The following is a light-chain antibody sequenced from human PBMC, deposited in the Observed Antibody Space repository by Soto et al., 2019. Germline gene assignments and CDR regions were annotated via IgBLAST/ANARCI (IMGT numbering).Light chain of an antibody. CDR2: VGS. J-gene: IGKJ2*01. V-gene: IGKV2-28*01. CDR3: VQGLYTPRA. Sequence: EIVMTQSPLSLPVTPGEPASISCRSSQNLLHSNGYNYLNWYLQKPGQSPQLLIYVGSTRASGGHDRFGGGGSGTDFTLKISRVEAEDVGVYYCVQGLYTPRAFGQGTKLEIK. CDR1: QNLLHSNGYNY.